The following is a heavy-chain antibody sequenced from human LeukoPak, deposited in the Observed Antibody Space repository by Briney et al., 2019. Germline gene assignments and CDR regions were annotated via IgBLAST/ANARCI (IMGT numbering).Heavy chain of an antibody. J-gene: IGHJ4*02. CDR3: ARDLYCSGGSCYYLDY. D-gene: IGHD2-15*01. Sequence: ASVKVSCKASGYTFTSYDMHWVRQAPGQRLEWMGWVNAGNGNTKYSQKFQGRVTITRDTSASTAYMELSSLRSEDTAVYYCARDLYCSGGSCYYLDYWGQGTLVTVSS. CDR2: VNAGNGNT. CDR1: GYTFTSYD. V-gene: IGHV1-3*01.